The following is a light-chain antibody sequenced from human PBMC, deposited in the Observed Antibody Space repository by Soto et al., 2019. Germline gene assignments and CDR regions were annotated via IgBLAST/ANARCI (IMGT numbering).Light chain of an antibody. CDR2: KAS. J-gene: IGKJ4*01. CDR3: QQYNTYPFT. V-gene: IGKV1-5*03. Sequence: DIQMTQSPSTLSASVGDRVTITCRASQSISNWLAWYQQKPGKAPNLLIYKASSLESGVPSRFSGSGSGTEFTLTISSLQTDDFATYYCQQYNTYPFTFCGWTKVEIK. CDR1: QSISNW.